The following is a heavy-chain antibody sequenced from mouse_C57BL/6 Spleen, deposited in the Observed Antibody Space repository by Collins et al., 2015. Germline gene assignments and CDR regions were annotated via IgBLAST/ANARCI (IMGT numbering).Heavy chain of an antibody. V-gene: IGHV1-82*01. CDR3: ASQLRLREFDY. Sequence: QVQLQQSGPELVKPGASVKISCKASGYAFSSSWMNWVKQRPGKGLEWIGRIYPGDGDTNYNGKFKGKATLTADKSSSTAYMQLSSLTSEDSAVYFCASQLRLREFDYWGQGTTLTVSS. CDR1: GYAFSSSW. CDR2: IYPGDGDT. D-gene: IGHD3-2*02. J-gene: IGHJ2*01.